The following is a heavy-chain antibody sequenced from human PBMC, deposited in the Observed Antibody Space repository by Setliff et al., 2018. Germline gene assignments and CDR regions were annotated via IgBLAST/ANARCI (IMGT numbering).Heavy chain of an antibody. CDR1: GGTFSSYA. D-gene: IGHD3-10*01. J-gene: IGHJ4*02. V-gene: IGHV1-69*13. CDR3: AARCSSTSCRYYYGSGSPVPFDY. CDR2: IIPMFGTA. Sequence: SVKVSCKASGGTFSSYAISWVRQAPGQGLEWMGGIIPMFGTANYAQKFQGRVTITADESTSTAYMELSSLRSEDTAVYYCAARCSSTSCRYYYGSGSPVPFDYWGQGALVTV.